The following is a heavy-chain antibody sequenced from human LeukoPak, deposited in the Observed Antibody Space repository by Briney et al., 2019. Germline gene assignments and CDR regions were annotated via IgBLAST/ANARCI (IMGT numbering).Heavy chain of an antibody. J-gene: IGHJ4*02. CDR3: ATLNFISGSHH. D-gene: IGHD1-26*01. CDR2: INPNSGGT. Sequence: ASVKVSCKASGYTFTGYYMHWVRQAPGQGLEWMGRINPNSGGTNYAQKFQGRVTMTEDTSTDTAYMELSSLRSEDTAVYYCATLNFISGSHHWGQGTLVTVSS. CDR1: GYTFTGYY. V-gene: IGHV1-2*06.